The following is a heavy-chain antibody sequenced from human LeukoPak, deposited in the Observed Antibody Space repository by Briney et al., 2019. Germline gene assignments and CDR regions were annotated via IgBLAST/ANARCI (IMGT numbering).Heavy chain of an antibody. J-gene: IGHJ6*03. CDR2: INHSGST. CDR1: GGSFSGYY. Sequence: SETLSLTCAVYGGSFSGYYWSWIRQPPGKGLEWIGEINHSGSTNYNPSLKSRVTISVDTSKNQFSLKLSSVTAADTAVYYCAMVPRDYYYMDVWGKGTTVTISS. CDR3: AMVPRDYYYMDV. D-gene: IGHD4/OR15-4a*01. V-gene: IGHV4-34*01.